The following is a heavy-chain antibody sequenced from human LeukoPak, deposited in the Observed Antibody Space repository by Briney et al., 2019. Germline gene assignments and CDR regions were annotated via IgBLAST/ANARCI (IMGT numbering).Heavy chain of an antibody. CDR2: ISYSGTA. V-gene: IGHV4-59*01. CDR3: ARELRSYHNWFDP. Sequence: SETLSLTCTVSGGSISTYYWSWLRQPPGKGLEWIAYISYSGTAKYNPSLKSRVTISVDTSKSQFSLRLSSVTAADTAVYYCARELRSYHNWFDPWGQGTLVTVSS. CDR1: GGSISTYY. J-gene: IGHJ5*02. D-gene: IGHD1-26*01.